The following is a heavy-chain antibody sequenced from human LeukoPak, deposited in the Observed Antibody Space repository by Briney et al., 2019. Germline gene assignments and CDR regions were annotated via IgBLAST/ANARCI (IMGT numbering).Heavy chain of an antibody. CDR1: GGSISSSNW. V-gene: IGHV4-4*02. CDR2: IYHSGST. J-gene: IGHJ6*02. CDR3: ARGFRSDPDSGSTCYYYGMDV. D-gene: IGHD6-13*01. Sequence: PSETLSLTCTVSGGSISSSNWWSWVRQPPGKGLEWIGEIYHSGSTNYNPSLKSRVTISVDKSKNQFSLKLSSVTAADTAVYYCARGFRSDPDSGSTCYYYGMDVWGQGTTVTVSS.